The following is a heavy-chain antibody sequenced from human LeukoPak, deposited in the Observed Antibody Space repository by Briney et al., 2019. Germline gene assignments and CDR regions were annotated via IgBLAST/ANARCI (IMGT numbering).Heavy chain of an antibody. CDR1: GYTFTSYY. V-gene: IGHV1-46*01. J-gene: IGHJ4*02. CDR2: INPSGGST. Sequence: GASVNVSCTASGYTFTSYYMHWVRQAPGQGLQWMGIINPSGGSTTYAQKFQGRVTMTRDMSTSTVYMELSSLRSEDTAVYYCARAGGYDCSGGRCYPYYFDYWGQGTLVTVSS. D-gene: IGHD2-15*01. CDR3: ARAGGYDCSGGRCYPYYFDY.